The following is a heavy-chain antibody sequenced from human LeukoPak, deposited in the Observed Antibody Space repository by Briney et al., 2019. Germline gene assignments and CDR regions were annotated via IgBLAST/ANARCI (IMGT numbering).Heavy chain of an antibody. J-gene: IGHJ4*02. V-gene: IGHV3-21*01. CDR2: ISSSSSYI. CDR1: GFTFSSYS. CDR3: ARGGSGRYDFNFDY. Sequence: PGGSLRLSCAASGFTFSSYSMNWVRQAPGKGLEWVSSISSSSSYIYYADSVKGRFTISRDNAKNSLYLQMNSLRAEDTAVYYCARGGSGRYDFNFDYWGQGTLVTVSS. D-gene: IGHD3-3*01.